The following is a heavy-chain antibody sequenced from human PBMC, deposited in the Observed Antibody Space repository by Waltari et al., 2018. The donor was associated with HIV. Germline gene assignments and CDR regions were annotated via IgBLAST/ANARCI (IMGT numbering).Heavy chain of an antibody. CDR2: INSDGSIT. CDR1: GFHFSRYC. J-gene: IGHJ1*01. CDR3: AKGGTSGYTFGFGR. V-gene: IGHV3-74*01. Sequence: EVQLVESGGGLVQPGGSLRPSCAAPGFHFSRYCIHWVRHAPGKGLVGVSRINSDGSITSHADSVKGRFTISRDNARNTLYLQMNSLGAEDTAMYYCAKGGTSGYTFGFGRWGQGTLVTVSS. D-gene: IGHD5-18*01.